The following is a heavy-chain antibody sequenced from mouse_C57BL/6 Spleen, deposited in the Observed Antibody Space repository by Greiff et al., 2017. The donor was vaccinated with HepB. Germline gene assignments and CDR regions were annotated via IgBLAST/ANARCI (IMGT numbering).Heavy chain of an antibody. J-gene: IGHJ3*01. Sequence: QVQLQQSGAELVRPGASVTLSCKASGYTFTDYEMHWVKQTPVHGLEWIGAIDPETGGTAYNQKFQGKAILTADKSSSTAYMELRSLTSEDSAVYYCTRGEGFAYWGQGTLVTVSA. CDR3: TRGEGFAY. V-gene: IGHV1-15*01. CDR2: IDPETGGT. CDR1: GYTFTDYE.